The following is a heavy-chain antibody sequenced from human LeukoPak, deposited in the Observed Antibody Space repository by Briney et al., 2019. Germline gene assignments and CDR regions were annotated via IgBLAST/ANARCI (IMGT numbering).Heavy chain of an antibody. CDR1: GFTFSSYG. D-gene: IGHD3-22*01. Sequence: PGGSLRLSCAASGFTFSSYGMHWVRQAPGKGLGWVAVISYDGSNKYYADSVKGRFTISRDNSKNTLYLQMNSLKTEDTAVYYCTTDNILTMIPYAFDIWGQGTMVTVSS. J-gene: IGHJ3*02. CDR3: TTDNILTMIPYAFDI. V-gene: IGHV3-30*03. CDR2: ISYDGSNK.